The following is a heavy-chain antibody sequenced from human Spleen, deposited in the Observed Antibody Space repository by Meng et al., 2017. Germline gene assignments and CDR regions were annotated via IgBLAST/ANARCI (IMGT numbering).Heavy chain of an antibody. V-gene: IGHV3-9*01. J-gene: IGHJ4*02. CDR3: ARDGSSGYYYFDY. Sequence: GGSLRLSCAASGFTFDDYAMHWVRQAPGKGLEWVSGISWNSGSIGYADSVKGRFTISRDNAKNSLYLQMNSLRAGDTAVYYCARDGSSGYYYFDYWGQGTLVTVSS. D-gene: IGHD3-22*01. CDR2: ISWNSGSI. CDR1: GFTFDDYA.